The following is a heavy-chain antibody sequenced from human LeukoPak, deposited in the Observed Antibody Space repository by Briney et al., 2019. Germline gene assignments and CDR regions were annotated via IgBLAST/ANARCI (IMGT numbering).Heavy chain of an antibody. CDR3: TRLLPQGSGYSQYSPYYFDY. V-gene: IGHV4-39*01. Sequence: SETLSLTCTVSGDSISSTSPYWGWIRQPPGKGLEWIGTIYYSGNTYYNPSLKSRVTISVDTSKNQFSLKLSSVTAADTAVYYCTRLLPQGSGYSQYSPYYFDYWGQGTLVTVSS. CDR1: GDSISSTSPY. D-gene: IGHD3-22*01. CDR2: IYYSGNT. J-gene: IGHJ4*02.